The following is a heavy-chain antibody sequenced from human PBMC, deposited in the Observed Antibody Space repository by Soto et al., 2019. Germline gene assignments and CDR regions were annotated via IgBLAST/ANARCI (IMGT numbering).Heavy chain of an antibody. CDR3: ARSRYSGYDFGY. D-gene: IGHD5-12*01. V-gene: IGHV1-18*01. CDR2: ISAYNGNT. Sequence: ASVKVSCKASGYTFTSYGMSWVRQAPGQGLEWMGWISAYNGNTNYAQNLQGRVTLTTDTSTSTAYMELRSLRSDDTAVYYCARSRYSGYDFGYWGPGTLVTGSS. J-gene: IGHJ4*02. CDR1: GYTFTSYG.